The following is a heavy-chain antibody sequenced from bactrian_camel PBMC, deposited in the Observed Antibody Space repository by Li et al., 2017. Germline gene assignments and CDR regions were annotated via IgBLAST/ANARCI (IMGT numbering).Heavy chain of an antibody. Sequence: HVQLVESGGGSVQAGGSLTLSCAASRLAYARYCLGWIRQAPGKEREGVAAIRQSAGTTGYADSVKGRFTVSQDNAKDTVYLQIDSLKPEDTAMYYCAAAGWVRAWLDQRDYIHWGQGTQVTVS. D-gene: IGHD1*01. CDR2: IRQSAGTT. CDR1: RLAYARYC. J-gene: IGHJ4*01. CDR3: AAAGWVRAWLDQRDYIH. V-gene: IGHV3-3*01.